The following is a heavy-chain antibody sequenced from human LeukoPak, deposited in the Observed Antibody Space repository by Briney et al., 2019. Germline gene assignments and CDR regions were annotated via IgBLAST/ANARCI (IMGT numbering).Heavy chain of an antibody. CDR3: ARGRRITMIVVAPVFDY. V-gene: IGHV4-34*01. Sequence: SETLSLTCAVYGGSFSGYYWSWIRQPPGKGLEWIGEINHSGSTNYNPSLKSRVTISVDTSKNQFSLKLSSVTAADTAVYYCARGRRITMIVVAPVFDYWGQGTLVTVSS. D-gene: IGHD3-22*01. CDR1: GGSFSGYY. J-gene: IGHJ4*02. CDR2: INHSGST.